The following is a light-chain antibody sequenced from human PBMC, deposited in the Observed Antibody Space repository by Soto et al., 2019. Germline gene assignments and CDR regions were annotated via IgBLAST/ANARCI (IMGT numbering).Light chain of an antibody. J-gene: IGLJ2*01. CDR2: DVT. CDR3: SSYAGSSIPVA. Sequence: QSVLTQPPSASGSPGQSDTISCTGASSDVGGYNFVSWYQLHPGKAPRLMIYDVTQRPSGVPDRFSGSKSGNTASLTVSGLQVDDEAYYYCSSYAGSSIPVAFGGGTTVTVL. CDR1: SSDVGGYNF. V-gene: IGLV2-8*01.